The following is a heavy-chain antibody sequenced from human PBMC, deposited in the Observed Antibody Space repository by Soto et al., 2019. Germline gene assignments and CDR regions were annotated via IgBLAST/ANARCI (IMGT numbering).Heavy chain of an antibody. V-gene: IGHV3-66*01. Sequence: EVQLVESGGGLVQPGGSLRLSCAASGFTVSSNYMSWVRQAPGKGLEWVSVIYSGGSTYYADSVKGRFTISRDNSKNTLYLQMNSVRAEDTAVYYCARDRMMTFGYYGMDVWGQGTTVTVSS. CDR3: ARDRMMTFGYYGMDV. D-gene: IGHD3-16*01. CDR2: IYSGGST. CDR1: GFTVSSNY. J-gene: IGHJ6*02.